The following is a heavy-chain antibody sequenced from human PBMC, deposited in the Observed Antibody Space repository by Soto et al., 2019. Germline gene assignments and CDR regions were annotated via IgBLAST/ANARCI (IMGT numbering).Heavy chain of an antibody. CDR2: IYWDDDK. CDR1: GFSLSTSGVG. V-gene: IGHV2-5*02. J-gene: IGHJ6*02. CDR3: AHKCGSYYRPDYYYYYGLDV. Sequence: QITLKESGPTLVKPTQTLTLTCTFSGFSLSTSGVGVGWIRQPPGKALEWLAFIYWDDDKRYSPSVKSRLTITKDTSKNQDLLTVTNMDPVDTATYYCAHKCGSYYRPDYYYYYGLDVWGQGTTVTVSS. D-gene: IGHD1-26*01.